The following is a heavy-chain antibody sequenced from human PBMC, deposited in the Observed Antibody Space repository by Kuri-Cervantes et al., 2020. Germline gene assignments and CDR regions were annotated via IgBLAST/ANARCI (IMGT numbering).Heavy chain of an antibody. CDR2: IYWDDDK. Sequence: SGPTLVKPTQTLTLTCTFSGFSLTTSGIGVGWIRQPPGEALEWLALIYWDDDKRYNSSLKSRLTITKDTSKSQVVLTMTNMDPVDTATYYCARIRRTVGATPAGDGMDVWGQGTTVTVSS. D-gene: IGHD1-26*01. J-gene: IGHJ6*02. CDR3: ARIRRTVGATPAGDGMDV. CDR1: GFSLTTSGIG. V-gene: IGHV2-5*02.